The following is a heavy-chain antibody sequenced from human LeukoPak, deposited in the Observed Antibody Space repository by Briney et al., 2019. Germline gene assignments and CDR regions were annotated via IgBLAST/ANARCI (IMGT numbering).Heavy chain of an antibody. CDR2: ISYDGRNK. CDR1: GFTFSSYG. CDR3: AKDIEAGYSSSWTIEY. J-gene: IGHJ4*02. V-gene: IGHV3-30*18. D-gene: IGHD6-13*01. Sequence: GRSLRLSCVASGFTFSSYGMHWVRQAPGQGLECLALISYDGRNKYYVDSVKGRFTISRDNSKNTLYLQMNSLRAEDTAVYYCAKDIEAGYSSSWTIEYWGQGTLVTVSS.